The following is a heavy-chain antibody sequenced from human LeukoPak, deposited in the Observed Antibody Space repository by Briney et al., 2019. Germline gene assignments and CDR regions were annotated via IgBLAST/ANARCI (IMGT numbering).Heavy chain of an antibody. V-gene: IGHV1-46*01. CDR3: AAWGSSSSPLPGMDV. Sequence: ASVKVSCKASGYTFTNYYMHWVRQAPGQGLEWMGVIDPNGGGASYPQKVQGRVTMTRDTSTSTVYMELSSLRSEDTAVYYCAAWGSSSSPLPGMDVWGQGTTVTVSS. J-gene: IGHJ6*02. CDR1: GYTFTNYY. D-gene: IGHD6-13*01. CDR2: IDPNGGGA.